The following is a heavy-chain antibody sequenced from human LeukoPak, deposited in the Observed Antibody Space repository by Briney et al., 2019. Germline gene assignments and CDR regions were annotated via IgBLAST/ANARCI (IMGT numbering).Heavy chain of an antibody. J-gene: IGHJ4*02. CDR2: IYYRGST. CDR1: GDSISSSSYF. D-gene: IGHD3-16*01. CDR3: ARQWGRSARYYFDY. Sequence: SETLSLTCTVSGDSISSSSYFWGWIRQPPGKGLEWIGSIYYRGSTYYNPSLKSRVTISVDTSKNQFSLRLSSVTAADTAIYYCARQWGRSARYYFDYWGQGTLVTVSS. V-gene: IGHV4-39*01.